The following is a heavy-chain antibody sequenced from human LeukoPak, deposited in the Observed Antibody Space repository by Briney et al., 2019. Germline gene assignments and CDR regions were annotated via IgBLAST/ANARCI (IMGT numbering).Heavy chain of an antibody. CDR2: INSDGSST. J-gene: IGHJ4*02. V-gene: IGHV3-74*01. D-gene: IGHD1-26*01. Sequence: SGGSLRLSCAASGFTFSSYWMHWVRQAPGKGLVWVSRINSDGSSTSYADSVKGRFTISRDNAKNTLYPQMNSLRAEDTAVYYCAREPRRIVGPFDYWGQGTLVTVSS. CDR1: GFTFSSYW. CDR3: AREPRRIVGPFDY.